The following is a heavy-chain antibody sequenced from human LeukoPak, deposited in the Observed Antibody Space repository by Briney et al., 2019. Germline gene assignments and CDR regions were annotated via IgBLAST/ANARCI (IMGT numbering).Heavy chain of an antibody. Sequence: SETLSLTCTVSGGSISNYYWSWIRQPPGKALEWIGFIYYSGSTNYNPSLKSRVTMSVDTSKNHFSLKLSSVTAADTALYYCARRGPACDGNDFDYWGQGILVTVSS. CDR3: ARRGPACDGNDFDY. CDR1: GGSISNYY. CDR2: IYYSGST. J-gene: IGHJ4*02. V-gene: IGHV4-59*08. D-gene: IGHD4-23*01.